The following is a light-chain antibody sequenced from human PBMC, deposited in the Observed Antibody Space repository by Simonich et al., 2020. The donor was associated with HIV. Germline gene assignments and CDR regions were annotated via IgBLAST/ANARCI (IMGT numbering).Light chain of an antibody. Sequence: EIVLTQSPGTLSLSPGERATLSCRASQSVSSSYLAWYQQKPGQAPRLLIYGASSWATGIPDRFSGSGSGTDFTLTISRLEPEDFAVYYCQQYNNWPRTFGQGTKVEIK. J-gene: IGKJ1*01. CDR3: QQYNNWPRT. CDR2: GAS. CDR1: QSVSSSY. V-gene: IGKV3-20*01.